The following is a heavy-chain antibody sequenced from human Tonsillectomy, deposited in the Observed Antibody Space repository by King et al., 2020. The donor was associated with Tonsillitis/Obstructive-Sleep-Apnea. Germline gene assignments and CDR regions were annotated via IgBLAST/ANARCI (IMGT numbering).Heavy chain of an antibody. CDR3: ARLAPGGETAMARGNYYLMDG. CDR2: IYYSGGT. J-gene: IGHJ6*03. CDR1: GGSISSYS. V-gene: IGHV4-59*01. Sequence: VQLQESGPGLVKPSETLSLTCIVSGGSISSYSWIWIRQPPGRGLEWIGYIYYSGGTNYNPSLKSRVTISVDTSKSRFSLKLSSVTAADTAVYYCARLAPGGETAMARGNYYLMDGWGKGTTVTVSS. D-gene: IGHD5-18*01.